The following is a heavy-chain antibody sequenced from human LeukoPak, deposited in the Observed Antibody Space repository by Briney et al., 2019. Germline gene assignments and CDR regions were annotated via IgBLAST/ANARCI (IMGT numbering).Heavy chain of an antibody. CDR3: ARDGEVPAAIEGFEAYGMDV. D-gene: IGHD2-2*01. J-gene: IGHJ6*02. V-gene: IGHV3-33*01. Sequence: GGSLRLSCAASGFTFSSYGMHWVRQAPGKGLEWVAVMWYDGSNKYYADSVKGRFTISRDNSKNTLYLQMNSLRAEDTAVYYCARDGEVPAAIEGFEAYGMDVWGQGTTVTVSS. CDR1: GFTFSSYG. CDR2: MWYDGSNK.